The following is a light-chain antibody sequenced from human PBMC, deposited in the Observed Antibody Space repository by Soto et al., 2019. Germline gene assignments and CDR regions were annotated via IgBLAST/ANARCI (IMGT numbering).Light chain of an antibody. J-gene: IGKJ5*01. Sequence: TESAGTLSFSRGETATLACRASPSVSNIYLGWYQQKRGQAPRLLKFAGSRRASGISARFSGSGSGTEFTLTISSLQSEDVAFYCCQQYHNWPITFGHGTRLENK. CDR2: AGS. V-gene: IGKV3D-15*01. CDR3: QQYHNWPIT. CDR1: PSVSNIY.